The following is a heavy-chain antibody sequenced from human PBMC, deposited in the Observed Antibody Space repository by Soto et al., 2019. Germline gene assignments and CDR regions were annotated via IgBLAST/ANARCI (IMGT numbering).Heavy chain of an antibody. V-gene: IGHV5-10-1*01. D-gene: IGHD3-10*01. CDR2: IDPSDSYI. J-gene: IGHJ4*02. CDR3: ARHRDEIWLGY. Sequence: VESLKISCKTSGYTFSGHWIRWLRPVPGRGLQWMGNIDPSDSYINYNLAFRCHVTFSLDMSSSTAYLHWSSLGPSDTAIYYCARHRDEIWLGYWGQGTLVTVSS. CDR1: GYTFSGHW.